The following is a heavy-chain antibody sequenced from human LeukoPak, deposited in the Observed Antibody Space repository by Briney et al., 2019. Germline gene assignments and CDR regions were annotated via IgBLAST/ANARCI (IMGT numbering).Heavy chain of an antibody. J-gene: IGHJ5*02. CDR3: ARVYGSGSYYWNWFDP. Sequence: PSETLSLTCTVSGGSISSYYWSWIRQPPGKGLEWIGYIYYSGSTNYNPSLKSRVTISVDTSKNQFSLKLSSVTAADTAVYYCARVYGSGSYYWNWFDPWGRGTLVTVSS. V-gene: IGHV4-59*01. CDR1: GGSISSYY. CDR2: IYYSGST. D-gene: IGHD3-10*01.